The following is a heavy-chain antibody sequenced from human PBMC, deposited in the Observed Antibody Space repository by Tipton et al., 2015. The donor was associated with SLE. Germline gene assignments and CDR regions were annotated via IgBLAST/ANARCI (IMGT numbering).Heavy chain of an antibody. CDR1: GGSISSDDYY. CDR2: ISYSGSP. Sequence: TLSLTCTVSGGSISSDDYYWTWIRQHPGKGLEWIGHISYSGSPYYNPSLRSRVTISVDTSKNDFSLRINSVTAADTAVYYCTRVVAVAATHYYAMDVWGQGTTVTVSS. V-gene: IGHV4-31*03. CDR3: TRVVAVAATHYYAMDV. D-gene: IGHD2-15*01. J-gene: IGHJ6*02.